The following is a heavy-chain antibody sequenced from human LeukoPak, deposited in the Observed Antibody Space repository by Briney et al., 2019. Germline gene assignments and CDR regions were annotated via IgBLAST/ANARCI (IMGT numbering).Heavy chain of an antibody. J-gene: IGHJ4*02. V-gene: IGHV4-34*13. CDR3: ARGGSPVGATNDY. Sequence: GGSFXGXXXSXIRXXXGXGXXLICEINHSGSTNYNPSLKTRVTISVDTSKNQFSLKLSSMTAADTAVYYCARGGSPVGATNDYWGQGTLVTVSS. CDR1: GGSFXGXX. D-gene: IGHD1-26*01. CDR2: INHSGST.